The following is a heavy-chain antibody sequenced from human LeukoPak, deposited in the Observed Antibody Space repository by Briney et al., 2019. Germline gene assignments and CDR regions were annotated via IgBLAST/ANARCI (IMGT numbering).Heavy chain of an antibody. CDR2: ISAYNGNT. Sequence: ASVKVSCKASGDTFTSYGISWVRQAPGQGLEWMGWISAYNGNTNYAQKLQGRVTMTTDTSTSTAYMELRSLRSDDTAVYYCARGAMVRGVTGMDVWGKGTTVTVSS. J-gene: IGHJ6*04. V-gene: IGHV1-18*04. D-gene: IGHD3-10*01. CDR3: ARGAMVRGVTGMDV. CDR1: GDTFTSYG.